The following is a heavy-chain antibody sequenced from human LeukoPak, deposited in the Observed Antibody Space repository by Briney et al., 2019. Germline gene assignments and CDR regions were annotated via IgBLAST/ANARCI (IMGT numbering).Heavy chain of an antibody. Sequence: GGSLRLSCAASGFTFSSYGMGWVRQAPGKGLEWVSAISGSGGSTYYADSVKGRFTISRDNSKNTPYLQMNSLRAEDTAVYYCAKVANARGIVVVPAAMYFDYWGQGTLVTVSS. CDR1: GFTFSSYG. V-gene: IGHV3-23*01. D-gene: IGHD2-2*01. J-gene: IGHJ4*02. CDR3: AKVANARGIVVVPAAMYFDY. CDR2: ISGSGGST.